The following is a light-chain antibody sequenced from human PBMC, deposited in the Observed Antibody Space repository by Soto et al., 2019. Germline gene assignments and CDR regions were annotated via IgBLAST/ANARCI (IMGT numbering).Light chain of an antibody. CDR3: QQRSNWVT. Sequence: EIVLTQSPATLSLSPGERAILSCRASQSVSSYLAWYQQKPGQAPRLLIYDASNRATCIPARFSGSGSGTDFTLTISCLEPEDFAVYYCQQRSNWVTFGPGTKVDIK. J-gene: IGKJ3*01. CDR2: DAS. V-gene: IGKV3-11*01. CDR1: QSVSSY.